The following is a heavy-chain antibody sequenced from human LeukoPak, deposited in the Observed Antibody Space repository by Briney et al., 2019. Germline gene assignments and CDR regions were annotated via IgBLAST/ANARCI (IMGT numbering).Heavy chain of an antibody. Sequence: PSETLSLTCAVYGGSFSGYYWSWIRQHPGKGLEWIGYIYYSGSTYYNPSLKSRVTISVDTSKNQFSLKLSSVTAADTAVYYCARSSADSSGYSFDYWGQGTLVTVSS. CDR2: IYYSGST. CDR3: ARSSADSSGYSFDY. D-gene: IGHD3-22*01. J-gene: IGHJ4*02. CDR1: GGSFSGYY. V-gene: IGHV4-31*11.